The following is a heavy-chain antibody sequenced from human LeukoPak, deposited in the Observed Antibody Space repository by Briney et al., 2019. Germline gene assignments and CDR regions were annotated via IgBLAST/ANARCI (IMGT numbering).Heavy chain of an antibody. CDR1: GFSFDTYA. CDR2: ISYDGSNK. CDR3: AKDPGLGFWIGYYRGSGWFDP. V-gene: IGHV3-30*18. J-gene: IGHJ5*02. D-gene: IGHD3-3*01. Sequence: GGSLRLSCAASGFSFDTYARHRVRQAPGKGLEWVAVISYDGSNKYYADSVKGRFTISRDNSKNTLYLQMNSLRAEGTAVYYCAKDPGLGFWIGYYRGSGWFDPWGQGTLVTVSS.